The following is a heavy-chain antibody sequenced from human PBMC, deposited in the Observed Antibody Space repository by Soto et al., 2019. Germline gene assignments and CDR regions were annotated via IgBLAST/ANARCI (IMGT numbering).Heavy chain of an antibody. Sequence: KASETLSLTCTVSGGSISGSSYYWGWIRQPPGKGLEWIGSIYYSGSTYYNPSLKSRVTISVDTSKNQFSLKLSSVTAADTAVYYCARQGPHYDFWSGYYKPADCDYWGQGTLVTVSS. V-gene: IGHV4-39*01. D-gene: IGHD3-3*01. CDR1: GGSISGSSYY. CDR3: ARQGPHYDFWSGYYKPADCDY. CDR2: IYYSGST. J-gene: IGHJ4*02.